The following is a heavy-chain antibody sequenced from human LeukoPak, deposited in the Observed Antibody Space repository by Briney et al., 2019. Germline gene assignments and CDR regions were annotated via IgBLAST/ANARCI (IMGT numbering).Heavy chain of an antibody. CDR3: AELGITMIGGV. Sequence: GGSLRLSCAASGFTFSSYEMNWVRQAPGKGLEWVSYISSSGSTIYYADSVKGRFTISRDNAKNSLYLQMNSLTAEDTAVYYCAELGITMIGGVWGKGTTVTISS. V-gene: IGHV3-48*03. CDR2: ISSSGSTI. CDR1: GFTFSSYE. J-gene: IGHJ6*04. D-gene: IGHD3-10*02.